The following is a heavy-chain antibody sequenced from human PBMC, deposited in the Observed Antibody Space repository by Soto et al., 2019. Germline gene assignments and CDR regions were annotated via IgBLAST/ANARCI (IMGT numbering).Heavy chain of an antibody. D-gene: IGHD1-1*01. J-gene: IGHJ4*02. CDR3: ARDNNRPLDY. Sequence: SETLSLTCAVSGVSISSGGYSWSWIRQPPGKGLEWIGYIYHSGSTYYNPTGDKLDYPRKFQGRLTLTTDTSTSTVYMELSSLRSEDTAIYYCARDNNRPLDYWGPGTLVTVSS. CDR1: GVSISSGGYS. V-gene: IGHV4-30-2*01. CDR2: IYHSGST.